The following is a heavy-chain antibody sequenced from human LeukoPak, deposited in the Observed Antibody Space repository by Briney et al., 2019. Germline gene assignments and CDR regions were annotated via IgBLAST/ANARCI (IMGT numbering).Heavy chain of an antibody. CDR1: GYIYTRYW. J-gene: IGHJ3*01. CDR3: ARVRSGDYMGHDDAFDA. V-gene: IGHV5-51*01. CDR2: IFPGDSQT. Sequence: GESLKISCQGSGYIYTRYWVGWVRQMPGKGLEWVGIIFPGDSQTRYSPSFQGQVTISVDKYISTAYLQWSSLRASDTAMYYCARVRSGDYMGHDDAFDAWGQGTLVTVSS. D-gene: IGHD4-17*01.